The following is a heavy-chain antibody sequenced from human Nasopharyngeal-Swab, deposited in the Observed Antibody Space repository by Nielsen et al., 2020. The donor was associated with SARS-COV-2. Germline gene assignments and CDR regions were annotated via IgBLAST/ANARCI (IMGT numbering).Heavy chain of an antibody. CDR2: INHSGST. Sequence: GSLRLSCAVYGGSFSGYYWSWIRQPPGKGLEWIGEINHSGSTNYNPSLKSRVTISVDTSKNQFSLKLSSVTAADTAVYYCARAGRYYDSSGYYPLGGMDVWGQGTTVTVSS. CDR1: GGSFSGYY. J-gene: IGHJ6*02. V-gene: IGHV4-34*01. D-gene: IGHD3-22*01. CDR3: ARAGRYYDSSGYYPLGGMDV.